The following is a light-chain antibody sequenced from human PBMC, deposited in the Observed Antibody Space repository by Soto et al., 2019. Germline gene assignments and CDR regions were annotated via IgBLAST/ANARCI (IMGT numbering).Light chain of an antibody. CDR2: HAS. Sequence: EIVLTQSPATLSLSPAERATLSCGASQTVTSNYLAWYQQKPGLAPRLLIYHASNRATGIPGRFSGSGSGTDFTLTISRLEPEDFAVYYCQQYCDSPLTFGGGTKVEIK. V-gene: IGKV3D-20*01. CDR3: QQYCDSPLT. J-gene: IGKJ4*01. CDR1: QTVTSNY.